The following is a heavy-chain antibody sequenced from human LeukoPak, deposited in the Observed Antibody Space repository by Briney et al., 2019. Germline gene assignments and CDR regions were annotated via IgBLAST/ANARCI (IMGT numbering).Heavy chain of an antibody. V-gene: IGHV3-23*01. CDR1: GFTLSSYA. CDR2: ISVSGNT. CDR3: AKAPVTTCSGAYCYPFDY. Sequence: GGSLRLSCAASGFTLSSYAMSWVRQGPGKGLEWVSAISVSGNTYHADSVKGRFTISRDSSKNTLHLQMNSLRAEDAAVYYCAKAPVTTCSGAYCYPFDYWGQGTLVTVSS. D-gene: IGHD2-15*01. J-gene: IGHJ4*02.